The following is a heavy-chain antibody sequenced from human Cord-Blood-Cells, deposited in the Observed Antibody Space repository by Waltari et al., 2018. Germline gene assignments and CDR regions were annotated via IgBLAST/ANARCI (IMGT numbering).Heavy chain of an antibody. J-gene: IGHJ4*02. V-gene: IGHV1-2*02. Sequence: QVQLVQSGAEVKKPGASVKVSCKASGYTFTGYYMHWVRQAPGQGLEWMGWINPNSGGTKYAQKFQGRVTMTRDTSISTAYMELSRLRSDDTAVYYCARERYNWNYFDYWGQGTLVTVSS. CDR2: INPNSGGT. CDR3: ARERYNWNYFDY. CDR1: GYTFTGYY. D-gene: IGHD1-20*01.